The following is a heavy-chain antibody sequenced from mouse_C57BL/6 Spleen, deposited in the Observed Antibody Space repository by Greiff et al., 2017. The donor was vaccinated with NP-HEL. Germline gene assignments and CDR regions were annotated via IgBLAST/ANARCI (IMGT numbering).Heavy chain of an antibody. Sequence: VQLQQSGAELARPGASVKLSCKASGYTFTSYGISWVKQRTGQGLEWIGEIYPRSGNTYYNEKFKGKATLTADKSSSTAYMELRSLTSEDSAVYFCARSGIGLRSYAMDYWGQGTSVTVSS. V-gene: IGHV1-81*01. CDR2: IYPRSGNT. J-gene: IGHJ4*01. CDR1: GYTFTSYG. CDR3: ARSGIGLRSYAMDY. D-gene: IGHD2-4*01.